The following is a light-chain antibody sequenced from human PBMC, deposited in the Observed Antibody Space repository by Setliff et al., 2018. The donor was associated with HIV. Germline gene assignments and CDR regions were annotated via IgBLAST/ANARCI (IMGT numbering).Light chain of an antibody. CDR1: QSLLHGNGDTY. Sequence: EIVLTQSPLSLPVTPGEPAFISCRSSQSLLHGNGDTYLNWYLQRPGQSPQLLIYLGSNRASGVPDRFSGSGSGTDYTLIISTVEAEDVGVYYCMQALQTPFTFGPGT. J-gene: IGKJ3*01. CDR3: MQALQTPFT. V-gene: IGKV2-28*01. CDR2: LGS.